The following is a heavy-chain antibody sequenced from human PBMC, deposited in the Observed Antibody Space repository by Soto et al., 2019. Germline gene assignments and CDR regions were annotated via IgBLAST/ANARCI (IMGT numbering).Heavy chain of an antibody. CDR2: IYYSGST. CDR1: GGSISSYY. Sequence: TVSGGSISSYYWSWIRQPPGKGLEWIGYIYYSGSTNYNPSLKSRVTISVDTSKNQFSLKLSSVTAADTAVYYCARAPITMMGDAFDIWGQGTMVTVSS. D-gene: IGHD3-22*01. CDR3: ARAPITMMGDAFDI. J-gene: IGHJ3*02. V-gene: IGHV4-59*01.